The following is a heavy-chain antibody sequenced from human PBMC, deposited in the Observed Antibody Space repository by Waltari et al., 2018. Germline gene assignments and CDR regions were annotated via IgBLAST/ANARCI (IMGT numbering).Heavy chain of an antibody. Sequence: EVQLVESGGGLVQPGGSLRLAGAASGFTFSSYWMRGARQAPGKGLEWVANIKQDGSEKYYVDSVKGRFTISRDNAKNSLYLQMNSLRAEDTAVYYCARDLVVGNYDYWGQGTLVTVSS. CDR2: IKQDGSEK. CDR3: ARDLVVGNYDY. V-gene: IGHV3-7*01. D-gene: IGHD2-2*01. CDR1: GFTFSSYW. J-gene: IGHJ4*02.